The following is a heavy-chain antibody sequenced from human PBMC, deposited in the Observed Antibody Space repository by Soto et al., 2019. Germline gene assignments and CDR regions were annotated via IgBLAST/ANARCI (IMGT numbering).Heavy chain of an antibody. CDR1: GFTFSSYD. D-gene: IGHD4-17*01. CDR2: LGTAGDT. Sequence: EVQLVESGGGLVQPGGSLRLSCAASGFTFSSYDMHWVRQATGKGLEWVSALGTAGDTYYPGSVKGRFTISRENAKNSLYLQMNSLRAGDTAVYYCARSKVSSVTTDWYFDLWGRGTLVTVSS. J-gene: IGHJ2*01. V-gene: IGHV3-13*01. CDR3: ARSKVSSVTTDWYFDL.